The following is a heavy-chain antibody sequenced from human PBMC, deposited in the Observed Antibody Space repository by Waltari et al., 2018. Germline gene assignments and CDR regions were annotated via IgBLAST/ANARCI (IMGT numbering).Heavy chain of an antibody. J-gene: IGHJ4*02. CDR1: GYTFTSYG. D-gene: IGHD3-10*01. CDR2: VNPYNGTT. V-gene: IGHV1-18*01. Sequence: QVQLVQSGAEVKKPGASVKVSCKASGYTFTSYGISWVRQAPGQGLEWMGWVNPYNGTTNDAQKLQGRVTMTTDTSTSTAYMELRSLRSDDTAVYYCAREELWFRELLSDYWGQGTLVTVSS. CDR3: AREELWFRELLSDY.